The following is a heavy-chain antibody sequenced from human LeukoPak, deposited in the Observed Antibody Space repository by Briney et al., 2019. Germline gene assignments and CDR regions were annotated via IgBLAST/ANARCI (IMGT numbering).Heavy chain of an antibody. CDR1: GFTFSTYS. CDR2: ITSSSSAI. J-gene: IGHJ4*02. D-gene: IGHD6-19*01. V-gene: IGHV3-48*04. Sequence: GGSLRLSCAAAGFTFSTYSMNWVRQAPGKGLEWISYITSSSSAIYYTDSVKGRFTVSRDNAKNTADLQMNSLRAEDTAVYYCAKVSWLGTLPSYHFDSWGQGTQVTVSS. CDR3: AKVSWLGTLPSYHFDS.